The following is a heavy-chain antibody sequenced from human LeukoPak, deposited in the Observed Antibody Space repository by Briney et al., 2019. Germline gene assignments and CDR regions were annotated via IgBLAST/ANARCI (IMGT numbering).Heavy chain of an antibody. CDR3: ARVSGPGMNEYYHL. CDR2: INDDGSFR. V-gene: IGHV3-74*01. Sequence: GGSLRLSCAASGITFSGAWMHWVRQAPGKGLVWVSRINDDGSFRRFANSVKGRFTISRDNAKNTLFLQMDSLRAEDTAVYYCARVSGPGMNEYYHLWGQGTLVTVSS. J-gene: IGHJ1*01. CDR1: GITFSGAW. D-gene: IGHD3-10*01.